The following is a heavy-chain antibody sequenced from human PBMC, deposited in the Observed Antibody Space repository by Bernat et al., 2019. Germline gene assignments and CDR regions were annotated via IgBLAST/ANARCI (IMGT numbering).Heavy chain of an antibody. J-gene: IGHJ4*02. V-gene: IGHV3-48*01. D-gene: IGHD3-3*01. CDR1: GFSFSSYS. Sequence: EVQLVESGGGLVQPGGSLRLSCAASGFSFSSYSMNWVRQAPGKGLEWVSFICVNIGTSHYADSVKGRFTISRDNAKNSLYLQMNSLRAEDTAVYYCARRGGSGYVIQWGQGTLVTVSS. CDR3: ARRGGSGYVIQ. CDR2: ICVNIGTS.